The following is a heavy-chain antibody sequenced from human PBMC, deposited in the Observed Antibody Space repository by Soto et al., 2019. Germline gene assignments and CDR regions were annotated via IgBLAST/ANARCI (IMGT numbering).Heavy chain of an antibody. CDR1: GYTFTSYD. CDR3: ARGRIRRLLLPYYFDY. Sequence: QVQLVQSGAEVKKPGASVKVSFKASGYTFTSYDINWVRQATGQGLAWMGWMNPNSGNTGYAQKFQGRVTMSRNTSISTAYMELSSLRSEDTAVYYCARGRIRRLLLPYYFDYWGQGTLVTVSS. CDR2: MNPNSGNT. J-gene: IGHJ4*02. V-gene: IGHV1-8*01. D-gene: IGHD3-22*01.